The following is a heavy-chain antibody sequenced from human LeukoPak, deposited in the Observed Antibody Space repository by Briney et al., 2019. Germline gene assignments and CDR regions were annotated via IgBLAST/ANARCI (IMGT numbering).Heavy chain of an antibody. Sequence: ASVKVSCKASGGTFGSYAISWVRQAPGQGLEWMGGIIPIFGTANYAQKFQGRVTITTDESTSTAYMELSSLRSEDTAVYYCASSLRGAYYVHKFDPWGQGTLVTVSS. J-gene: IGHJ5*02. V-gene: IGHV1-69*05. CDR3: ASSLRGAYYVHKFDP. D-gene: IGHD3-10*02. CDR1: GGTFGSYA. CDR2: IIPIFGTA.